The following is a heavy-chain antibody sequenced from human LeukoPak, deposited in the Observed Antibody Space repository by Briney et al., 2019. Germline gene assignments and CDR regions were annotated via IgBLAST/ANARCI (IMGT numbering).Heavy chain of an antibody. V-gene: IGHV1-2*02. CDR2: INPNSGGT. CDR1: GYTFTGYY. J-gene: IGHJ5*02. Sequence: GASVKVSCKASGYTFTGYYMHWVRQAPGQGLEWMGWINPNSGGTNYAQKFQGRVTMTRDTSISTAYMELSRLRSDDTAVYYCAKPRKNLVNWFDPWGPGTLVTVSS. CDR3: AKPRKNLVNWFDP. D-gene: IGHD1-14*01.